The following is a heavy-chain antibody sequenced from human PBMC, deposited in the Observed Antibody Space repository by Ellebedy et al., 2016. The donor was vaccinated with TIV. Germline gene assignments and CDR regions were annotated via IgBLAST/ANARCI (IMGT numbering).Heavy chain of an antibody. V-gene: IGHV1-18*04. CDR1: GYTFTSYG. J-gene: IGHJ6*02. D-gene: IGHD3-16*01. Sequence: AASVKVSCKASGYTFTSYGISWVRQAPGQGLEWMGWISAYNGNTNYAQKLQGRVTMTTDTSTSTAYMELRSLRSDDTAVYYCARDEGGYHYYGLDVWGQGTTVTVSS. CDR3: ARDEGGYHYYGLDV. CDR2: ISAYNGNT.